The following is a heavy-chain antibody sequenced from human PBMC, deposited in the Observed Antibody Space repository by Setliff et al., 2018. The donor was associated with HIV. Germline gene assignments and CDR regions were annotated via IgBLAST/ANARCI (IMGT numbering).Heavy chain of an antibody. Sequence: SETLSLTCTVSGQFISDGYYWGWIRQPPGKGLEWIGSIYYSGSTNYNPSLKSRVTMSVDTSKNQISLKLSSVTAADTAVFYCAREFYHYGSSDYYSDYYYYYMDVWGKGTTVTVSS. CDR2: IYYSGST. J-gene: IGHJ6*03. V-gene: IGHV4-38-2*02. CDR3: AREFYHYGSSDYYSDYYYYYMDV. D-gene: IGHD3-22*01. CDR1: GQFISDGYY.